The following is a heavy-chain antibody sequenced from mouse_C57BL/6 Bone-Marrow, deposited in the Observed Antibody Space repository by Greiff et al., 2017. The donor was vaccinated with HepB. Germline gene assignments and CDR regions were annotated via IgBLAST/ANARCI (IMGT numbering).Heavy chain of an antibody. Sequence: EVQLQQSGAELVRPGASVKLSCTASGFNIKDDYMHWVKQRPEQGLEWIGWIDPENGYTEYASKFQGKATITADTSSNTAYLQLSSLTSEDTAVYYCTTYVYDGYPYYFDYWGQGTTLTVSS. CDR2: IDPENGYT. CDR3: TTYVYDGYPYYFDY. CDR1: GFNIKDDY. V-gene: IGHV14-4*01. J-gene: IGHJ2*01. D-gene: IGHD2-3*01.